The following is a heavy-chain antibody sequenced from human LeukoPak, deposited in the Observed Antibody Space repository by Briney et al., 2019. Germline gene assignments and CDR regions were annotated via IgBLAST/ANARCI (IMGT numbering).Heavy chain of an antibody. V-gene: IGHV3-7*01. CDR1: GLTFINYW. J-gene: IGHJ4*02. CDR2: INRDGSGK. Sequence: GGSLRLSCVGSGLTFINYWMTWVRQVPGKGLEWVANINRDGSGKYYLPSVRGRFTTSKDDAKDSLYLQMDSLRPEDTAIYYCARVEYSGNGNLYWGQGTLVTVSS. CDR3: ARVEYSGNGNLY. D-gene: IGHD1-26*01.